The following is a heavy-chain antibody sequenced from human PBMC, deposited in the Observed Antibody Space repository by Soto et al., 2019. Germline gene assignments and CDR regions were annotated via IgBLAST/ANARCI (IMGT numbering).Heavy chain of an antibody. D-gene: IGHD2-15*01. J-gene: IGHJ4*02. CDR3: AKRYCSGGTCHHDY. V-gene: IGHV3-23*01. CDR2: ISGSGGST. Sequence: EVQLLESGGGLVQPGGSLRLSCAASGFTFSSYAMSWVRQAPGKGLEWVSGISGSGGSTYNADSVKGRFTISRDNSKNTLYLQVNSLRDEDTAVYYCAKRYCSGGTCHHDYWGQGTLVTVSS. CDR1: GFTFSSYA.